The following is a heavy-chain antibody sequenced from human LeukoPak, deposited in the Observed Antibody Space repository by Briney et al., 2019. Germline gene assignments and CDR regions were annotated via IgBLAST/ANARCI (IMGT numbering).Heavy chain of an antibody. CDR2: IYYSGST. CDR1: GGSISSSSYY. Sequence: SETLSLTCTVSGGSISSSSYYWGWIRQPPGKGLEWIGSIYYSGSTYYNPSLKSRVTISVDTSKNQFSLKLSSVTAADTAVYYCARKVYYYDSSGLARDAFDIWGQGTMVTVSS. D-gene: IGHD3-22*01. CDR3: ARKVYYYDSSGLARDAFDI. J-gene: IGHJ3*02. V-gene: IGHV4-39*07.